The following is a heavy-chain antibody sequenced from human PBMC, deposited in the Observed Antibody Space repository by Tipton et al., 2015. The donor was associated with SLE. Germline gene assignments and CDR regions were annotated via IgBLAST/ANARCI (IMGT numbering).Heavy chain of an antibody. CDR2: IRSEPQGGTR. J-gene: IGHJ4*02. CDR1: GFTVGDFA. V-gene: IGHV3-49*03. CDR3: TRDYTSGIAAVGHEGYYFDY. Sequence: RSLRLSCTASGFTVGDFAVYWFRQAPGKGLEWVGFIRSEPQGGTREYAASVKGRFTISRDDFKSIAYLQMNSLKTEDTALYYCTRDYTSGIAAVGHEGYYFDYWGQGTLVTVSP. D-gene: IGHD6-13*01.